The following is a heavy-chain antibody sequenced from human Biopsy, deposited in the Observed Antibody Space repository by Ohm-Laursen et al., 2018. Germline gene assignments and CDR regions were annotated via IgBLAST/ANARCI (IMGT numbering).Heavy chain of an antibody. V-gene: IGHV4-34*08. CDR3: GNEVHGRDY. CDR2: INQAGTT. CDR1: GKTFSDYQ. D-gene: IGHD2-15*01. Sequence: SETLSLTCAVFGKTFSDYQWSWIRQPPGKGLEWIGQINQAGTTNYNPSLKSRVSISADASKYEFPLGLTSVTAADTAVYLCGNEVHGRDYWGLGAQVTVSS. J-gene: IGHJ4*02.